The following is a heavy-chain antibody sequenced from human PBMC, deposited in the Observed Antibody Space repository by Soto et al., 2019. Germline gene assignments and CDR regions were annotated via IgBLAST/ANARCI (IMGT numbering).Heavy chain of an antibody. V-gene: IGHV3-64D*08. D-gene: IGHD2-15*01. J-gene: IGHJ4*02. Sequence: GSLRLSCSASGFTFSSYAMHWVRQAPGKGLEYVSAISCNGGSTYYADSVKGRFTISRDNSKNTLYLQMSSLRAEDTAVYYCVKGCSGGSCYPRLDYWGQGTLVTCPQ. CDR3: VKGCSGGSCYPRLDY. CDR2: ISCNGGST. CDR1: GFTFSSYA.